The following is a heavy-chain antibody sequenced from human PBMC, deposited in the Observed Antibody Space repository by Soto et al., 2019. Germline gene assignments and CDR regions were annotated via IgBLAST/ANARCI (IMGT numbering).Heavy chain of an antibody. Sequence: QGQLIQSEAAVMKPGSSVRVSCTASGGIFSSQGFSWVRQAPGQRLEWVGGFIPIFRTLTYTEKFQARVRIAADESVNTVYLDLSVLTSDDTAVYYCVRDRRIYYSDPHDEFVASDYEVWGQGTMVTVSS. CDR1: GGIFSSQG. CDR3: VRDRRIYYSDPHDEFVASDYEV. D-gene: IGHD3-22*01. V-gene: IGHV1-69*01. CDR2: FIPIFRTL. J-gene: IGHJ3*01.